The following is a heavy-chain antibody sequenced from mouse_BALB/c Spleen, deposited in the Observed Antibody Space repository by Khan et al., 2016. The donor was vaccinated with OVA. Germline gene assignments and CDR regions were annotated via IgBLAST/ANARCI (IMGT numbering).Heavy chain of an antibody. CDR2: INMDVYYT. Sequence: EVQLVESGGDLVKPGGSLRLPCAASEFTFSAYGMSWVRRTPTKRLGWVETINMDVYYTYIQDTGKGRFTISRNNAENTLYLQMASLKSEDTAIYYCASHLTGSFAYWGQGTLVTVSA. V-gene: IGHV5-6*01. CDR1: EFTFSAYG. CDR3: ASHLTGSFAY. D-gene: IGHD4-1*01. J-gene: IGHJ3*01.